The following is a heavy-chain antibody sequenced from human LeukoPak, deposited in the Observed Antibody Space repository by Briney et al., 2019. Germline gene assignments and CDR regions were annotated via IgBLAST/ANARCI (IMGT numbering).Heavy chain of an antibody. CDR2: IRSKAYGGTT. V-gene: IGHV3-49*03. Sequence: GGSLRLSCTASGFTFGDYAMSWFRQAPGKGLEWVGFIRSKAYGGTTEYAASVKGRFTISRDDSKSIAYLQMNSLETEDTAVYYCTRDFSPGIAAAGPYYYYYYGMDVWGQGTTVTVSS. J-gene: IGHJ6*02. CDR1: GFTFGDYA. CDR3: TRDFSPGIAAAGPYYYYYYGMDV. D-gene: IGHD6-13*01.